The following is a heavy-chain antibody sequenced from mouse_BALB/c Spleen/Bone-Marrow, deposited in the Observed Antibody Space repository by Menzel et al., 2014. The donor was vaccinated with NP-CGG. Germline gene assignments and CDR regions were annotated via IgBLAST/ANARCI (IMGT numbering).Heavy chain of an antibody. Sequence: LQQSGSELVRPGASVKLSCKASGYTFASYWMHWVKQRHGQGLEWIGNIYPGSGSTNYDEKFKSKGTLTVDTSSSTAYMHLSSLTSEDSAVYYCTTYYYYAMDYWGQGTSVTVSS. CDR3: TTYYYYAMDY. J-gene: IGHJ4*01. CDR1: GYTFASYW. V-gene: IGHV1S22*01. D-gene: IGHD1-1*01. CDR2: IYPGSGST.